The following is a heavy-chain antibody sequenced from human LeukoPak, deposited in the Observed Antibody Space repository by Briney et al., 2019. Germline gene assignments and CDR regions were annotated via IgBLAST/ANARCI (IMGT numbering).Heavy chain of an antibody. CDR2: ISSSGSTI. Sequence: PGGSLRLSCAASGFTFSSYEMNWVRQAPGKGLGWVSYISSSGSTIYYADSVKGRFTISRDNAKNSLYLQMNSLRAEDTAVYYCARDRDGYNCVFDYWGQGTLVTVSS. CDR3: ARDRDGYNCVFDY. J-gene: IGHJ4*02. V-gene: IGHV3-48*03. D-gene: IGHD5-24*01. CDR1: GFTFSSYE.